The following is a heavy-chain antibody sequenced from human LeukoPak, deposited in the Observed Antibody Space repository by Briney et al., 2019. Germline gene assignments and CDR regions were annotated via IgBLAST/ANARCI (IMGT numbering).Heavy chain of an antibody. CDR1: GVSISSYY. CDR3: ARGGGDCSSTSCYGASYYYYGMDV. J-gene: IGHJ6*02. V-gene: IGHV4-59*01. CDR2: IYYSGST. D-gene: IGHD2-2*01. Sequence: SETLSLTCTVSGVSISSYYWSWIRQPPGKGLEWIGYIYYSGSTNYNPSLKSRVTISVDTSKNQFSLKLSSVTAADTAVYYCARGGGDCSSTSCYGASYYYYGMDVWGQGTTVTVSS.